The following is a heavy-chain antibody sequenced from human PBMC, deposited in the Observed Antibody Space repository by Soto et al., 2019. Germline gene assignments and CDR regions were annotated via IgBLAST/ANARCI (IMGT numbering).Heavy chain of an antibody. V-gene: IGHV3-64D*06. CDR1: GFTFSSYA. CDR3: VKGEYYYDSSGYYPFDY. Sequence: GGSLRLSCSASGFTFSSYAMHWVRQAPGKGLEYGSSISTNGGSTHYADSVKGRFTISRDNSKNTQYLQMSSLRADDTAVYYCVKGEYYYDSSGYYPFDYWGQGTLVTVSS. J-gene: IGHJ4*02. D-gene: IGHD3-22*01. CDR2: ISTNGGST.